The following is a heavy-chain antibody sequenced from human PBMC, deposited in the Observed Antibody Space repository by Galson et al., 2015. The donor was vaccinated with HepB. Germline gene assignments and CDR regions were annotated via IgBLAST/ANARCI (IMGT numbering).Heavy chain of an antibody. CDR1: GFTFSSYG. Sequence: SLRLSCAASGFTFSSYGMHWVRQAPGKGLEWVAVISYDGSNKYYADSVKGRFTISRDNSKNTLYLQMNSLRAEDTAVYYCAKAGRLYLDYWGQGTLVTVSS. CDR2: ISYDGSNK. CDR3: AKAGRLYLDY. V-gene: IGHV3-30*18. D-gene: IGHD6-25*01. J-gene: IGHJ4*02.